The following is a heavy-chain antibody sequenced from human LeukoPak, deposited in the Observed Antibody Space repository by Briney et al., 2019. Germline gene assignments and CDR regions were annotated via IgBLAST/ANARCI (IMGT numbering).Heavy chain of an antibody. Sequence: PGGSLRLSSAASGFTFTNYAMSWVRQAPGKGLEWVSAISRRAGCTYYADSVKGRFTISRDNSKNTLYLQMNSLRAEDTAVYYCAKDPTSSPLYNFDYWGQGALVSVSS. J-gene: IGHJ4*02. CDR2: ISRRAGCT. CDR1: GFTFTNYA. D-gene: IGHD1-1*01. V-gene: IGHV3-23*01. CDR3: AKDPTSSPLYNFDY.